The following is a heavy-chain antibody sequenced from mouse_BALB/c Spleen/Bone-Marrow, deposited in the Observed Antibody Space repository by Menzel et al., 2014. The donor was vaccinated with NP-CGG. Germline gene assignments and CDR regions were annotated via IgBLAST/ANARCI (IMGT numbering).Heavy chain of an antibody. CDR2: IHPSDTET. CDR1: GYSFTSYW. Sequence: LVESGAELVRPGASVKLSCKASGYSFTSYWMNWVKQRPGQGLEWIGMIHPSDTETRLNQRFKDKATLTVDKSSSTAYMQLSSPTSEDSAVYYCARLEGNYGSTFAYWGQGTLVTVSA. CDR3: ARLEGNYGSTFAY. D-gene: IGHD1-1*01. V-gene: IGHV1-74*04. J-gene: IGHJ3*01.